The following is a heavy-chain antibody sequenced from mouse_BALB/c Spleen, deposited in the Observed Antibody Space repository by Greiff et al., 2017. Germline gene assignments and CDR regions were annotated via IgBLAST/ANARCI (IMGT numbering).Heavy chain of an antibody. CDR2: ISDGGSYT. CDR1: GFTFSDYY. V-gene: IGHV5-4*02. CDR3: ARERFAYYGMDY. Sequence: EVHLVESGGGLVKPGGSLKLSCAASGFTFSDYYMYWVRQTPEKRLEWVATISDGGSYTYYPDSVKGRFTISRDNAKNNLYLQMSSLKSEDTAMYYCARERFAYYGMDYWGQGTSVTVSS. J-gene: IGHJ4*01.